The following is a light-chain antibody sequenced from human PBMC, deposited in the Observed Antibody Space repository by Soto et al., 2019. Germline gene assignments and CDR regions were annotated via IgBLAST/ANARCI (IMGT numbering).Light chain of an antibody. V-gene: IGLV2-14*01. J-gene: IGLJ2*01. CDR2: EVS. CDR1: SSDVGGYNY. CDR3: SSYTSSSTVV. Sequence: QAVVTQPASVSGSPGQSITISCTGTSSDVGGYNYVSWYQQHPGKAPKLMIYEVSNRPSGVSNRFSGSESGNTASLTISGLQTEDEANYYCSSYTSSSTVVFGGGTKLTVL.